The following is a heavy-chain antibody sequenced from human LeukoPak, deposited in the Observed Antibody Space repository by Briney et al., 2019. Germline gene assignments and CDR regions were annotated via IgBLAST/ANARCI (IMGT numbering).Heavy chain of an antibody. Sequence: SETLSLTCTVSGGSISSYYWSWIRQPPGKGLEWIGYIYYSGSTNYNPSLKSRVTISVDTSKNQLSLKLSSVTAADTAVYYCARDRDPGEGYFDYWGQGTLVTVSS. V-gene: IGHV4-59*01. J-gene: IGHJ4*02. CDR2: IYYSGST. CDR3: ARDRDPGEGYFDY. CDR1: GGSISSYY.